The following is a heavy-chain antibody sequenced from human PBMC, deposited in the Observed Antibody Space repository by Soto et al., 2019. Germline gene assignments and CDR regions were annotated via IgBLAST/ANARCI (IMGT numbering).Heavy chain of an antibody. CDR2: ISAYNGNT. CDR1: GYTSTSYG. V-gene: IGHV1-18*01. J-gene: IGHJ5*02. CDR3: ARDDAWSGPRRWFDP. Sequence: ASVKVSCKASGYTSTSYGISWVRQAPGQGLEWMGWISAYNGNTNYAQKLQGRVTMTTDTSTSTAYMELRSLRSDDTAVYYCARDDAWSGPRRWFDPWGQGTLVTVSS. D-gene: IGHD3-3*01.